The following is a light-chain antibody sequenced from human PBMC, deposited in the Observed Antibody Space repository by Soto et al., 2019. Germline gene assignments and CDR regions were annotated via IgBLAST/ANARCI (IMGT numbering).Light chain of an antibody. CDR2: EVS. CDR1: SSDVGNYKF. CDR3: CSYAGSYSSYF. J-gene: IGLJ1*01. Sequence: QSVLTQPASVSGSTGKSITISCTGSSSDVGNYKFVSWYQQYPGKAPKVMLYEVSKRPSGVSYRFSGSQSGNTASLTISGLQAEDEADYYCCSYAGSYSSYFFGTGTKLTVL. V-gene: IGLV2-23*02.